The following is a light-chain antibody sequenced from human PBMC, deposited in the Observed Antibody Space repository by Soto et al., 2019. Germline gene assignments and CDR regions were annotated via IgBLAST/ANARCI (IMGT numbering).Light chain of an antibody. Sequence: QSALTQSASLSGAPGQSITISCTGTSSEFGTYSVVSWYQQHPGKAPKLLIYEGTKRPSGVSNRFSASESGNTASLTISGLQAEDEAVYYCHSYARSTLVFGGGTKLTVL. CDR3: HSYARSTLV. J-gene: IGLJ3*02. CDR1: SSEFGTYSV. V-gene: IGLV2-23*01. CDR2: EGT.